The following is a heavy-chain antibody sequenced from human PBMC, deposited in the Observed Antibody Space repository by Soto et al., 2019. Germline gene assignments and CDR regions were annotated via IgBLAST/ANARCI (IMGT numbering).Heavy chain of an antibody. Sequence: QVQLVQSGAEVKKPGASVKVSCKASGYTFTCYYMHWVRQAPGQGLEWMGIINPSGGSTSYAQKFQGRVTMTRDTSTSTVYMELSSLRSEDTAVYYCARVREAVAANADFDYWGQGTLVTVSS. D-gene: IGHD6-19*01. CDR1: GYTFTCYY. J-gene: IGHJ4*02. CDR2: INPSGGST. CDR3: ARVREAVAANADFDY. V-gene: IGHV1-46*01.